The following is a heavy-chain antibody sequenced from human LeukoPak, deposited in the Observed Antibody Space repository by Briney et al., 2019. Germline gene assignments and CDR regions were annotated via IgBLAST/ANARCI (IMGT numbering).Heavy chain of an antibody. CDR3: ARLSSGWYFDY. J-gene: IGHJ4*02. CDR2: INHSGST. D-gene: IGHD6-19*01. V-gene: IGHV4-34*01. CDR1: GGSFSGYY. Sequence: PSETLSLTCAVYGGSFSGYYWSWIRQPPGKGLEWIGEINHSGSTNYNPSLKSRVTISVDTSKNQSSLKLSSVTAADTAVYYCARLSSGWYFDYWGQGTLVTVSS.